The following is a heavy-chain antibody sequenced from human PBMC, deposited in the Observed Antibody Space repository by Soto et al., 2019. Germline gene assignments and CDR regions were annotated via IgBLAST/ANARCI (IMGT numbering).Heavy chain of an antibody. J-gene: IGHJ4*02. D-gene: IGHD2-2*01. CDR1: EVIFSNSS. CDR2: VSFDGSLK. V-gene: IGHV3-30*04. CDR3: ARDGPSSLTSYFDY. Sequence: SLRLSCVASEVIFSNSSMHWVRQAPGKGLEWVAVVSFDGSLKYYADSVEGRFTISRDSSKNTLYLQMNSLRPEDTAVYYCARDGPSSLTSYFDYWGQGNLVTVSS.